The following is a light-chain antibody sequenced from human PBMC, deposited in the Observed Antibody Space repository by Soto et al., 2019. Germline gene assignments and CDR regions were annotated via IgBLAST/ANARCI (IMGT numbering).Light chain of an antibody. J-gene: IGKJ3*01. CDR3: QHRNNRPFS. CDR2: DAS. Sequence: EIVLTQSPATLSLSPGERPPRASMASQSVNNYLAWYQQRPGQAPRLLIYDASNRATGVPARFSGSGSGTDFTLTISSLEPEDFAVYYCQHRNNRPFSFGPGTKVDIK. V-gene: IGKV3-11*01. CDR1: QSVNNY.